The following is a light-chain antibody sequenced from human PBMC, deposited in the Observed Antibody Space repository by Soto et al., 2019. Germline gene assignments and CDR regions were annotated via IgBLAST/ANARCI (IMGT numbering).Light chain of an antibody. CDR1: QSVSSY. V-gene: IGKV3-11*01. Sequence: EIVLTQSPATLSLSPGERATLSCRASQSVSSYLAWYQQKPGQAPRLLIYDASTRASGIPDRFSGSGSGTELTLTISSLEPEDFAVYYCQQRSNWPRTFGPGTKVDI. J-gene: IGKJ1*01. CDR3: QQRSNWPRT. CDR2: DAS.